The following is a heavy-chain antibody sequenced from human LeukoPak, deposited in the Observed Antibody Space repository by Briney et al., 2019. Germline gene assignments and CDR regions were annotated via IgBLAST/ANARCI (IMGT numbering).Heavy chain of an antibody. D-gene: IGHD6-13*01. CDR2: IYYSGST. Sequence: SETLSLTCTVSGGSISSYYWSWIRQPPGKGLEWIGYIYYSGSTNYNPSLKSRVTISVDTSKNQFSLKLSSVTAADTAVYYCARKDSSSHFDYWGQGTLVTVPS. V-gene: IGHV4-59*01. CDR3: ARKDSSSHFDY. J-gene: IGHJ4*02. CDR1: GGSISSYY.